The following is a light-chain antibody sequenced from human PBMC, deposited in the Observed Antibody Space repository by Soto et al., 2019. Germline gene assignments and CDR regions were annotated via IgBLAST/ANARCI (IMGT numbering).Light chain of an antibody. CDR2: DSS. CDR1: QTVSSI. V-gene: IGKV3-11*01. CDR3: QQRSNWPLT. Sequence: VLTQSPATLSLSPGERATLSCRASQTVSSILAWYQQKPGQAPRLLIHDSSDRATGIPARFSGSGSGTEFTLTISSLESEDVAVYYCQQRSNWPLTFGGGTRVEI. J-gene: IGKJ4*01.